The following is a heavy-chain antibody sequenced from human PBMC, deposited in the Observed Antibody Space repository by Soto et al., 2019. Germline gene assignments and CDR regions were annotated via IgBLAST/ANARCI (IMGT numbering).Heavy chain of an antibody. V-gene: IGHV3-43*01. CDR2: ISWDGGST. D-gene: IGHD2-2*01. CDR3: AKDSGPLGYCSSTSCYGEDGMDV. CDR1: GFTFDDYT. Sequence: PGGSLRLSCAASGFTFDDYTMHWVRQAPGKGLEWVSLISWDGGSTYYADSVKGRFAISRDNSKNSLYLQMNSLRTEDTALYYCAKDSGPLGYCSSTSCYGEDGMDVWGQGTTVTVSS. J-gene: IGHJ6*02.